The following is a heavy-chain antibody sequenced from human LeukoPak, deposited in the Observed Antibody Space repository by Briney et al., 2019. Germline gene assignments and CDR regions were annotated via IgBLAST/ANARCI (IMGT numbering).Heavy chain of an antibody. J-gene: IGHJ5*02. CDR2: ISYDGSNK. V-gene: IGHV3-30*01. CDR3: ARDLGYCTSTSCSNGFDP. Sequence: PGGSLRLSCAPSGFTFSSSAMHWVRQAPGKGLEWVAVISYDGSNKYHADSVKGRFTISRDNSDNTLYLQMNSLRAEDTAVYYCARDLGYCTSTSCSNGFDPWGQGTLVTVSS. D-gene: IGHD2-2*01. CDR1: GFTFSSSA.